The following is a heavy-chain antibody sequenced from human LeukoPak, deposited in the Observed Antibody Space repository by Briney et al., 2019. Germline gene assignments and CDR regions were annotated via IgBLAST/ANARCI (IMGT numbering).Heavy chain of an antibody. CDR3: ARAPIVLVVYASGGRFDP. D-gene: IGHD2-8*02. V-gene: IGHV4-34*01. J-gene: IGHJ5*02. Sequence: SETLSLTCAVYGGSFSGYYWSWIRQPPGKGLEWIGEINHSGSTNYNPSLKSRVTISVDTSKNQFSLKLSSVTAADTAVYYCARAPIVLVVYASGGRFDPWGQGTLVTVSS. CDR2: INHSGST. CDR1: GGSFSGYY.